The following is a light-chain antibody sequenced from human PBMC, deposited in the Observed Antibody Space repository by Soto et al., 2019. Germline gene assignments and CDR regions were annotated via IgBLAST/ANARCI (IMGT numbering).Light chain of an antibody. CDR3: SSYTSSSTPFYV. CDR1: SSDVGGYNY. J-gene: IGLJ1*01. CDR2: DVS. Sequence: QYALTQPASVSGSPGQSITISCTGTSSDVGGYNYVSWYQQHPGKAPKLMIYDVSNRPSGVSNRFSGSKSGNTASLTISGLQAEDEADYYCSSYTSSSTPFYVFGTGTKLTVL. V-gene: IGLV2-14*01.